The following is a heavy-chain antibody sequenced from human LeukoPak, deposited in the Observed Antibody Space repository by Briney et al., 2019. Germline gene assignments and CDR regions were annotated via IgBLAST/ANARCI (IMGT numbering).Heavy chain of an antibody. CDR1: GFTFSNYA. V-gene: IGHV3-30-3*01. CDR2: ISYDGSNK. D-gene: IGHD3-10*01. J-gene: IGHJ4*02. CDR3: ARALSGSYYNPPYDY. Sequence: GGSLRLSCAASGFTFSNYAMHWVRQAPGKGLEWVAVISYDGSNKFYADSVKGRFTISRDTSKNTLSMQMNSLRTEDTAVYYCARALSGSYYNPPYDYWGQGTLVTVSS.